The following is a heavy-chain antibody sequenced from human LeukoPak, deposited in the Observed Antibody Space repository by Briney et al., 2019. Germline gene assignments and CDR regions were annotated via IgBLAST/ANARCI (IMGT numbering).Heavy chain of an antibody. D-gene: IGHD5-12*01. Sequence: GGSLRLSCAASGFTVSRNSMSWVRQAPGKGLEWVSIIYTGGSTYYADSVKGRFTISRDNSKNTLYIQMNSLGADDTAVYYCATGYSGYRRSYYYGMDVWGQGTTVTVSS. CDR2: IYTGGST. J-gene: IGHJ6*02. CDR3: ATGYSGYRRSYYYGMDV. V-gene: IGHV3-53*05. CDR1: GFTVSRNS.